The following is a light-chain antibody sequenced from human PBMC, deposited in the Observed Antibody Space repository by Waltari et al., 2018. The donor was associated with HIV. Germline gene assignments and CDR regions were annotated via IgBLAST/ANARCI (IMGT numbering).Light chain of an antibody. V-gene: IGLV1-40*01. CDR2: DNT. J-gene: IGLJ2*01. Sequence: QSVLTQPPSVSGAPGQRVTISCPGTSSNIGAGYDVHWSQQLPGKAPKLLISDNTNRPSGVPDRFSGSKSGTSASLAITGLRAEDEADYYCQSYPASLTVSLIFGGGTRLTVL. CDR3: QSYPASLTVSLI. CDR1: SSNIGAGYD.